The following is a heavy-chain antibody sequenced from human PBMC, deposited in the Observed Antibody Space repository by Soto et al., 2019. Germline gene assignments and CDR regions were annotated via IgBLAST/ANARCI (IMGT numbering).Heavy chain of an antibody. CDR3: VGSGSYYWFDP. CDR1: GYSISSGYY. J-gene: IGHJ5*02. CDR2: IYHSGTT. D-gene: IGHD3-10*01. V-gene: IGHV4-38-2*01. Sequence: SETLSLTCAVSGYSISSGYYWGWIRQPPGKGLEWIGSIYHSGTTYYNPSLKSRVTISVDTSKNQFSLKLSSVTAADTAVYYCVGSGSYYWFDPWGQGTLVTVSS.